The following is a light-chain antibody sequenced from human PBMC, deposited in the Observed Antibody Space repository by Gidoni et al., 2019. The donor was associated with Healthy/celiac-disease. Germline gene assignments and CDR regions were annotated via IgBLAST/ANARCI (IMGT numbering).Light chain of an antibody. Sequence: DIQMTQSPSSLSASVGDRVTITCQASQDISNYLNWYQQKPGKAPKLLIDDASNLETGVPSRFSGSGSGTDFTFTISSLQPEDIATYYWQQYDNPVTFGPGTKVDIK. CDR1: QDISNY. V-gene: IGKV1-33*01. CDR2: DAS. J-gene: IGKJ3*01. CDR3: QQYDNPVT.